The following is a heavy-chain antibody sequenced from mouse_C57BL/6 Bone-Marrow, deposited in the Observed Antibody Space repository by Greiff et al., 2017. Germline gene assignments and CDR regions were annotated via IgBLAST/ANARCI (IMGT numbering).Heavy chain of an antibody. CDR2: ISSGSSTI. D-gene: IGHD1-1*01. V-gene: IGHV5-17*01. J-gene: IGHJ2*01. CDR1: GFTFSDYG. Sequence: EVQLQESGGGLVKPGGSLKLSCAASGFTFSDYGMHWVRQAPEKGLEWVAYISSGSSTIYYADTVKGRFTISRDNAKTTLFLQMTSLRSEDTAMYYCARPPVVAKGEVFGYWGQGTTLTVSS. CDR3: ARPPVVAKGEVFGY.